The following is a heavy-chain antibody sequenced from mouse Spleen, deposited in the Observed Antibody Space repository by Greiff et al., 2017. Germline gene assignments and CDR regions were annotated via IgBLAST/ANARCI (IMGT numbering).Heavy chain of an antibody. CDR2: ISSGGGNT. J-gene: IGHJ3*01. D-gene: IGHD1-1*01. CDR1: GFTFSSYA. Sequence: EVQGVESGGGLVKLGGSLKLSCAASGFTFSSYAMSWVRQTPEKRLEWVATISSGGGNTYYPDSVKGRFTISRDNAMNTLYLQMSSLKSEDTAMYYCARGDYGSSAWFAYWGQGTLVTVSA. CDR3: ARGDYGSSAWFAY. V-gene: IGHV5-9-3*01.